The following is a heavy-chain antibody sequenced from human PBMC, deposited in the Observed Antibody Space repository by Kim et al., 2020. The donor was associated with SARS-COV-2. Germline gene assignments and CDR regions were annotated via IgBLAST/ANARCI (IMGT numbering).Heavy chain of an antibody. V-gene: IGHV3-9*01. CDR2: ISWNSGSI. Sequence: GGSLRLSCAASGFTFDDYAMHWVRQAPGKGLEWVSGISWNSGSIGYTDSVKGRFTISRDNAKNSLYLQMNSLRAEDTALYYCAKDGYYGSGSWYYFDYWGQGTLVTVSS. D-gene: IGHD3-10*01. CDR1: GFTFDDYA. CDR3: AKDGYYGSGSWYYFDY. J-gene: IGHJ4*02.